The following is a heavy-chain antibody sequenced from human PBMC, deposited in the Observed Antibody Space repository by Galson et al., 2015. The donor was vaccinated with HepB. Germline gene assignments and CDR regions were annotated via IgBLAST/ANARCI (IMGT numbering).Heavy chain of an antibody. V-gene: IGHV1-18*01. CDR2: ISADNGNT. J-gene: IGHJ4*02. Sequence: SVKVSCKASGYFFTHFGINWVRQPPGQGLEWMGWISADNGNTKYAQKFQGRVTMTTDTSTSTAYVEVRSLRSDDTAVYYCAREGLRGYYDSTGYFPFDYWGQGSLVTVSS. D-gene: IGHD3-22*01. CDR3: AREGLRGYYDSTGYFPFDY. CDR1: GYFFTHFG.